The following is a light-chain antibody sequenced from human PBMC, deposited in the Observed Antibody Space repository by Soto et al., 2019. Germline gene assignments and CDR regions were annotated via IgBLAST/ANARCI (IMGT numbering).Light chain of an antibody. Sequence: EIVLTQSPGTLSLSPGERATLSCRASQRLPNSYLAWYQQRHGQAPRLLIYGVYHRATGVPDGFSATGSGTDFPLIINKLEPEDFALYYFQQYGGSFLNAFDQGTWLEI. CDR2: GVY. J-gene: IGKJ2*01. CDR3: QQYGGSFLNA. V-gene: IGKV3-20*01. CDR1: QRLPNSY.